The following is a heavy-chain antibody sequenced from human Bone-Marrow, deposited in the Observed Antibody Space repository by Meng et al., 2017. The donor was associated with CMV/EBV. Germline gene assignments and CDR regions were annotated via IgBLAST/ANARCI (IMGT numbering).Heavy chain of an antibody. CDR1: GFTVSSNY. CDR3: ARDLPVYYYYYGMDV. V-gene: IGHV3-53*01. CDR2: IYSAGST. J-gene: IGHJ6*02. Sequence: GESLKISCAASGFTVSSNYMSWVRQAPGKGLECVSVIYSAGSTYYADSVKGRFTISRDNSKNTLYLQMNSLRAEDTAVYYCARDLPVYYYYYGMDVWGQGTTVTVSS. D-gene: IGHD4-17*01.